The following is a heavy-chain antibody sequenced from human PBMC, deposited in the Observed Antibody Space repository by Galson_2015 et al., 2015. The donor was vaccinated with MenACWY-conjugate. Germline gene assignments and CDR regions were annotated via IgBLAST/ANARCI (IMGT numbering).Heavy chain of an antibody. V-gene: IGHV3-11*06. J-gene: IGHJ4*02. Sequence: SLRLSCAASGFTFSDYYMSWIRQAPGKGLEWVSYISSSSSYTNYADSVKGRFTISRDNAKNSLYLQMNSLRAEDTAVYYCARSDSSGYYYGYWGQGTLVTVSS. CDR3: ARSDSSGYYYGY. CDR2: ISSSSSYT. D-gene: IGHD3-22*01. CDR1: GFTFSDYY.